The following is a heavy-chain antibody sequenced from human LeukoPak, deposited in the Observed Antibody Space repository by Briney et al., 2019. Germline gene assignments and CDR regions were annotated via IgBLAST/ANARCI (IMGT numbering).Heavy chain of an antibody. Sequence: PGGSLRLSCAASGFTFSSYWMHWVRQAPGKGLVWVSRINSDGSSTSYADSVKGRFTISRDNAKNTLYLQMNCLRAEDTAVYYCARGYGLTYYYDSSGYFDAFDIWGQGTMVTVSS. D-gene: IGHD3-22*01. CDR2: INSDGSST. J-gene: IGHJ3*02. CDR1: GFTFSSYW. V-gene: IGHV3-74*01. CDR3: ARGYGLTYYYDSSGYFDAFDI.